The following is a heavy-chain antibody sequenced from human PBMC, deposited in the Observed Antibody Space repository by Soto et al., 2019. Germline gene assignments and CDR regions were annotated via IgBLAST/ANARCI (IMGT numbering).Heavy chain of an antibody. Sequence: ESGPTLVNPTQTLTLTCTFSGFSLSTSRMCVSWIRQPPGKALEWLARIDWDDAKYFNTSLKTRLTVSKDTSKTQVVLTMTNMDPVDTATYYCARMIFGRSGEYYFDYWGQGILVTVYS. D-gene: IGHD3-3*01. CDR3: ARMIFGRSGEYYFDY. J-gene: IGHJ4*02. CDR2: IDWDDAK. CDR1: GFSLSTSRMC. V-gene: IGHV2-70*11.